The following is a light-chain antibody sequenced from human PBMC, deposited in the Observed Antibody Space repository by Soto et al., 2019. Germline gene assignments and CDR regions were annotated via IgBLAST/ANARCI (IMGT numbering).Light chain of an antibody. Sequence: EIVLTQSPATLSLSPGERATLSCRASQSISNYLAWYQQKPGQAPRLLIYAASTRATGIPDRFSGSGSGTDFTLSISRLEPEDFAVYYCQLYGTSPKPFGQGTKVDIK. CDR3: QLYGTSPKP. J-gene: IGKJ1*01. CDR1: QSISNY. CDR2: AAS. V-gene: IGKV3-20*01.